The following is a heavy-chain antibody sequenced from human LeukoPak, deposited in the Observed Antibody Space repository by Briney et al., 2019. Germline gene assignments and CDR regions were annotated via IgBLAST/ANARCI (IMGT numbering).Heavy chain of an antibody. J-gene: IGHJ4*02. CDR2: ISYDGSNK. D-gene: IGHD1-26*01. CDR3: AKNSGSTAL. CDR1: GFTFSNYA. Sequence: GGSLRLSCAASGFTFSNYAMQWGRQAPGKGLEWVSVISYDGSNKYYANPVKRRFTLSRDNSKNTLYLQMNSLRAEDTAMYYCAKNSGSTALWGQGTLVTVSS. V-gene: IGHV3-30*18.